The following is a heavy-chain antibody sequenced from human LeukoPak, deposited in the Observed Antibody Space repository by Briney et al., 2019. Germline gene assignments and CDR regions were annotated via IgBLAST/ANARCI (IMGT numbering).Heavy chain of an antibody. V-gene: IGHV3-64*01. CDR3: ARGIRWASDY. CDR1: GFTFSRYG. CDR2: ITSNGGTT. J-gene: IGHJ4*02. D-gene: IGHD4-23*01. Sequence: GGSLRLSCEASGFTFSRYGMVWVGQAPGKGLDYVSGITSNGGTTYYGNSVKGRFTISRDNSKDTLYLQMGSLRTEDMAVYYCARGIRWASDYWGQGTLVTVAS.